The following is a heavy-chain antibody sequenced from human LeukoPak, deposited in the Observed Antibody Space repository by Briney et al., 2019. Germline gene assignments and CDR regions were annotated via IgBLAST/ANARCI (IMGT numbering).Heavy chain of an antibody. V-gene: IGHV4-59*02. D-gene: IGHD1-7*01. J-gene: IGHJ4*02. CDR1: GGSVNGYY. CDR2: IHYSGLT. Sequence: AETLSLTCTVSGGSVNGYYWNWIRQAPGKGLEWIGFIHYSGLTVYSPSLQSRVSMSVDTSRNQFSLDLSSVTAADTALYYCARDPPEDEWNSLDSWGQGILVTDSS. CDR3: ARDPPEDEWNSLDS.